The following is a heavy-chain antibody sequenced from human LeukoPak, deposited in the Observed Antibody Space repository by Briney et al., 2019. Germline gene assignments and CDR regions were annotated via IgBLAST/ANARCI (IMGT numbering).Heavy chain of an antibody. CDR3: ARDRSGYSYGIYYYYGMDV. V-gene: IGHV4-61*08. J-gene: IGHJ6*02. CDR1: GGSISSGDYY. CDR2: IYYSGRT. D-gene: IGHD5-18*01. Sequence: SQTLSLTCTVSGGSISSGDYYWSWIRQPPGKGLVWIGYIYYSGRTNYTPSLKSRVTISVDTSKNQFSLKLSSETAADTAVYYCARDRSGYSYGIYYYYGMDVWGQGTTVTVSS.